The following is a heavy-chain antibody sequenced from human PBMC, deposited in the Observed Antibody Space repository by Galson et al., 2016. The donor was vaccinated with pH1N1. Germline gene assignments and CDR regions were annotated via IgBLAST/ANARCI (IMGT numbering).Heavy chain of an antibody. J-gene: IGHJ2*01. Sequence: SVKVSCKASGYTFTNFDINWVRQATGQGLEWMGWMNPNSGNTGYAQKFQGRVTMTRNTSIRTAYMELSSLRSEDTAIYYWAIMYCGGDCPPVYFDLWGRGTLVTVSS. CDR1: GYTFTNFD. V-gene: IGHV1-8*01. D-gene: IGHD2-21*02. CDR3: AIMYCGGDCPPVYFDL. CDR2: MNPNSGNT.